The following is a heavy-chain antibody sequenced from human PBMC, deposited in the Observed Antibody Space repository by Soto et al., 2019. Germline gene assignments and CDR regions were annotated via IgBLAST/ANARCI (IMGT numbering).Heavy chain of an antibody. CDR2: ISSSSSYI. CDR3: ARALTSGYCTNGVCFDAFDI. J-gene: IGHJ3*02. D-gene: IGHD2-8*01. CDR1: GFTFSSYS. Sequence: EVQLVESGGGLVKPGGSLRLSCAASGFTFSSYSMNWVRQAPGKGLEWVSSISSSSSYIYYADSVKGRFTISRDNAKNSLYLQMNSLRAEDTAVYYCARALTSGYCTNGVCFDAFDIWGQGTMVTVSS. V-gene: IGHV3-21*01.